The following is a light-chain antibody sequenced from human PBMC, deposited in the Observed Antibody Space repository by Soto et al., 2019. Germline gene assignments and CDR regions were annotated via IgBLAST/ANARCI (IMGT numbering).Light chain of an antibody. CDR3: QEYNNWPPWT. CDR2: GAS. V-gene: IGKV3-15*01. J-gene: IGKJ1*01. CDR1: QSVSSN. Sequence: EIVMTQSPATLSVSPGEGATLSCRASQSVSSNLAWYQQKPGQAPRLLIYGASTRAPGISARFSGSGSGTGFTLTISSLQSEDFAVYYCQEYNNWPPWTFGQGTKVDIK.